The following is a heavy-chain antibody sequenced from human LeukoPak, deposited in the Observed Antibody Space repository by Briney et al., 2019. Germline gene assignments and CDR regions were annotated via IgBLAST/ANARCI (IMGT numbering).Heavy chain of an antibody. CDR1: GFTFSNAW. J-gene: IGHJ3*02. CDR2: IKSKTDGGRT. Sequence: GGSLRLSCAASGFTFSNAWMSWVRQAPGKGLEWVGRIKSKTDGGRTDYAAPVKGRFTISRDDSKSTLYLQMNSLKTEDTAVYYCTTGQPGSYFPFDIWGQGTMVTVSS. D-gene: IGHD1-26*01. V-gene: IGHV3-15*01. CDR3: TTGQPGSYFPFDI.